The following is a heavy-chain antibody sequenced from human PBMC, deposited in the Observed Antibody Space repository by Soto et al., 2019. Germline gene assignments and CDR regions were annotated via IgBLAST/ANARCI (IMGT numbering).Heavy chain of an antibody. CDR2: VNDDGSST. J-gene: IGHJ2*01. CDR3: ARDLITASGGPNWYFDL. V-gene: IGHV3-74*01. CDR1: GFTFSRHW. D-gene: IGHD1-20*01. Sequence: VESGGGLVQPRGSLRLSCASSGFTFSRHWMHWVRQAPGKGLVWVARVNDDGSSTAYGDSVRGRFTISRDNAKNTLYLQMDSLKTEDTAVYYCARDLITASGGPNWYFDLWGRGTLVTVSS.